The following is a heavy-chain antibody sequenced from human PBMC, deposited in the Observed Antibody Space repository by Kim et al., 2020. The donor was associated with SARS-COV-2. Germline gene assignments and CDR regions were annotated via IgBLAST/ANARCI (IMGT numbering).Heavy chain of an antibody. J-gene: IGHJ5*02. CDR3: ASPGGPAPNWFDP. D-gene: IGHD3-10*01. Sequence: YHPSLKSRVTISVDTSKNQFSLKVHSGTAADTAVYYCASPGGPAPNWFDPWGQGTLVTVSS. V-gene: IGHV4-39*01.